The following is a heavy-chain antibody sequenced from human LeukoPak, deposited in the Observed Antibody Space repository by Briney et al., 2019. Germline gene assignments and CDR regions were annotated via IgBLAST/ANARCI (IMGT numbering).Heavy chain of an antibody. V-gene: IGHV4-59*12. D-gene: IGHD2-2*01. J-gene: IGHJ3*01. Sequence: SETLSLTCTVSGGSISSYYWSWIRQPPGKGLEWIGYIYYSGSTNYNPSLKSRVTISVDTSKNQFSLKLSSVTAADTAVFYCARDGDAVSAAIAGAFDLWGRGTMVTVSS. CDR1: GGSISSYY. CDR2: IYYSGST. CDR3: ARDGDAVSAAIAGAFDL.